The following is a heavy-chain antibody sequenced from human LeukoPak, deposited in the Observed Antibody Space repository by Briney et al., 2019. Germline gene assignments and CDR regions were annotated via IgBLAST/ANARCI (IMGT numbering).Heavy chain of an antibody. D-gene: IGHD2-21*02. V-gene: IGHV1-46*01. CDR1: GYTFTSYY. CDR2: INPSGGST. J-gene: IGHJ4*02. Sequence: ASVKVSCKASGYTFTSYYMHWVRHAPGQGLEWMGIINPSGGSTSYAQKFQGRVTMTRDTSTSTVYMELSSLRSEDTAVYYCARAGQYCGGDCYSFDYWGQGTLVTVSS. CDR3: ARAGQYCGGDCYSFDY.